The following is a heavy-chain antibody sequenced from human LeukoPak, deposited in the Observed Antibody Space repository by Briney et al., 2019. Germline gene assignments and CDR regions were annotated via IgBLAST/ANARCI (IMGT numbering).Heavy chain of an antibody. V-gene: IGHV3-30*18. Sequence: GGSLRLSCAASGFTFSSYGMHWVRQAPGKGLEWVAVISYDGSNKYYADSVKGRFTISRDNSKNTLYLQMYSLRAEDTAVYYCAKDPYYYGSGSYRSDYWGQGTLVTVSS. CDR3: AKDPYYYGSGSYRSDY. D-gene: IGHD3-10*01. CDR1: GFTFSSYG. CDR2: ISYDGSNK. J-gene: IGHJ4*02.